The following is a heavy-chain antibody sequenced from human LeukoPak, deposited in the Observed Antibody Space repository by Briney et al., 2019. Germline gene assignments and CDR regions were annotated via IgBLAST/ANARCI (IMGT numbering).Heavy chain of an antibody. CDR2: ISAYNGDT. J-gene: IGHJ3*02. Sequence: ASVKVSCKASGYTFTSYGISWVRQAPGQGLEWMGWISAYNGDTNYAQKLQGRVTMTTDTSTSTAYMELRSLRSDDTAVYYCARDSGSYYYGSGSYPDAFDIWGQGTMVTVSS. CDR3: ARDSGSYYYGSGSYPDAFDI. V-gene: IGHV1-18*01. D-gene: IGHD3-10*01. CDR1: GYTFTSYG.